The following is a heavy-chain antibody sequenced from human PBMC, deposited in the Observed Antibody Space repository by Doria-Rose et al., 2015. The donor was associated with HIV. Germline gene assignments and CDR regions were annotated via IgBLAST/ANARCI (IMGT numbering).Heavy chain of an antibody. J-gene: IGHJ4*02. D-gene: IGHD3-3*02. V-gene: IGHV1-69*01. Sequence: QVQLVESGAELKKPGSSVKVSRKASGDTFNKYAFSWVRQAPGHALEWMGGTIPMYGKANYAQKFEGRVTITADESTSTAYMELGNLRSEDTAVYYCARESDRAFILGLFHYWGQGTLVTVSS. CDR2: TIPMYGKA. CDR3: ARESDRAFILGLFHY. CDR1: GDTFNKYA.